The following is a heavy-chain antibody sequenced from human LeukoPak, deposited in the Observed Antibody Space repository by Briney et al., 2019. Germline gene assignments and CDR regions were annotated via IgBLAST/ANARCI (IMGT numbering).Heavy chain of an antibody. CDR3: ARVLRYCSGGNCYSGGLGYMDV. CDR1: GFTFSSYG. Sequence: GGSLRLSCAASGFTFSSYGMSWVRQAPGKGLEWVSGISASGGNTYYADSVKGRFTISRDNAKNSLFLQMNSLRAEDTAVYYCARVLRYCSGGNCYSGGLGYMDVWGKGTTVTISS. D-gene: IGHD2-15*01. V-gene: IGHV3-23*01. CDR2: ISASGGNT. J-gene: IGHJ6*03.